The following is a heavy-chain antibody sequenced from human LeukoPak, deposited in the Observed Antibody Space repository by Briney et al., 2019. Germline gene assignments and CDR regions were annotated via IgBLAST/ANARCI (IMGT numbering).Heavy chain of an antibody. Sequence: PGGSLRLSCAASGFTFSDYYMSWIRQAPGKGLEWVSYISSSSSYTNYADSVKGRFTISRDNAKNSLYLQMDNLRAEDTAVYYCAKDNRSGWFYFDYWGQGTLVTVSS. CDR2: ISSSSSYT. CDR1: GFTFSDYY. D-gene: IGHD6-19*01. V-gene: IGHV3-11*06. CDR3: AKDNRSGWFYFDY. J-gene: IGHJ4*02.